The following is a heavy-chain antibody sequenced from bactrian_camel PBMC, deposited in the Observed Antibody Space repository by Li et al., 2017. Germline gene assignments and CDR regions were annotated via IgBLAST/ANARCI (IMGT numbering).Heavy chain of an antibody. D-gene: IGHD5*01. CDR3: ARETYGLPSD. CDR1: GDTRWRTC. Sequence: HVQLVESGGGSVQAGGSLRLSCVGSGDTRWRTCMGWFRQAPGKEREGVATINTGGGVPTYADSVKGRFTISRDSAKNTLYLQLNSLKTEDTAMYYCARETYGLPSDWGQGTQVTVS. V-gene: IGHV3S1*01. CDR2: INTGGGVP. J-gene: IGHJ4*01.